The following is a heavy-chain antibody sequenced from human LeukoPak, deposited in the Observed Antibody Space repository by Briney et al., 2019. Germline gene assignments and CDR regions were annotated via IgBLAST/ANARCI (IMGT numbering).Heavy chain of an antibody. V-gene: IGHV4-30-2*01. Sequence: SETLSLTCTVSGGSISSGGYYWSWIRQPPGKGLEWIGEINHSGSTNYNPSLKSRVTISVDTSKNQFSLKLSSVTAADTAVYYCARHSAYYDFWSGYYTGSPFDYWGQGTLVTVSS. J-gene: IGHJ4*02. CDR3: ARHSAYYDFWSGYYTGSPFDY. CDR2: INHSGST. CDR1: GGSISSGGYY. D-gene: IGHD3-3*01.